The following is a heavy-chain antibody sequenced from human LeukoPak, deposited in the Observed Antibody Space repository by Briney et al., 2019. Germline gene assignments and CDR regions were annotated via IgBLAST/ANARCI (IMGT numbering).Heavy chain of an antibody. CDR2: INPNSGGT. Sequence: GASVKVSCKASGYTFTGYYMHWVRQAPGQGLEWMGWINPNSGGTNYAQKFQGRVTMTRDTSISTAYMELSRLRSDDMALYYCARTVARNWFDPWGQGTLVTISS. V-gene: IGHV1-2*02. CDR3: ARTVARNWFDP. D-gene: IGHD5-12*01. J-gene: IGHJ5*02. CDR1: GYTFTGYY.